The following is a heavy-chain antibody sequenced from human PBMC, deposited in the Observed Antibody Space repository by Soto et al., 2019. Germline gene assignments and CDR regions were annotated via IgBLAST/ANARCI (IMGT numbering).Heavy chain of an antibody. J-gene: IGHJ4*02. Sequence: QVQLVDSGGGVVQPGESLRLSCGTAFSMFGSYAMHWVRQTPGKGLEWVAVISYDGSETSYADSVKGRFTISRDNSKRTLYLQMNSLRPEDTAVYYCAKTRGTMLRGPFDSWGQGTLVSVSS. V-gene: IGHV3-30*18. CDR1: FSMFGSYA. CDR2: ISYDGSET. CDR3: AKTRGTMLRGPFDS. D-gene: IGHD3-10*01.